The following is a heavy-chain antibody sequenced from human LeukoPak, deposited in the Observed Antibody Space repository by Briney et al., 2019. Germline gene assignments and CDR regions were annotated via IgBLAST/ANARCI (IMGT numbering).Heavy chain of an antibody. V-gene: IGHV3-30*04. J-gene: IGHJ4*02. CDR1: GFSFSNYP. Sequence: GGSLRLSCAASGFSFSNYPMQWVRQAPGKGQEWVATISYDGSSRYSAASVKGRFTISRDNSKNTLSLQMNSLRVEDTAMYYCASPPGRPNGDWGQGTLVTVSS. CDR3: ASPPGRPNGD. CDR2: ISYDGSSR. D-gene: IGHD7-27*01.